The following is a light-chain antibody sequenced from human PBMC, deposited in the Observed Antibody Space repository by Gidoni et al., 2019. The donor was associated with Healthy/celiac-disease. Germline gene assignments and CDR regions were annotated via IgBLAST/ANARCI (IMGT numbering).Light chain of an antibody. CDR2: DAS. Sequence: EIVLTQSPATLSLSPGERATLSCRASQSVSSYLAWYQQKPGQAPRLLIYDASNRATDIPARFSGSGSGTDFTLTISSLEPEDFALYYCQQRNTLFGGGTKVEIK. CDR1: QSVSSY. CDR3: QQRNTL. J-gene: IGKJ4*01. V-gene: IGKV3-11*01.